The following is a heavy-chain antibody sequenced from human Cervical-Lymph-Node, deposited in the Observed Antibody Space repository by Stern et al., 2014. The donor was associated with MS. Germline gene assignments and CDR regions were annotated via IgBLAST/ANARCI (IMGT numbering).Heavy chain of an antibody. CDR3: AREGRMGTMFY. D-gene: IGHD5-24*01. CDR1: GASFSDYY. Sequence: QVQLQESGPGLVKPSETLSLTCTASGASFSDYYWSWVRQAPGRGLEWIGYIYSSGSTTNNPSPKSRVTISMDASKNQFSLKLSSVTAADTAVYYCAREGRMGTMFYWGQGALVTVSS. V-gene: IGHV4-4*08. CDR2: IYSSGST. J-gene: IGHJ4*02.